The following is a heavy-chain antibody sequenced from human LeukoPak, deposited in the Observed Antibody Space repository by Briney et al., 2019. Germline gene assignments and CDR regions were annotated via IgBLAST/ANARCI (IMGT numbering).Heavy chain of an antibody. Sequence: SETLSLTCTVSGGSISSDYWSWIRQPAGKGLEWIGRVYASGSTSYNPSLKSRVTMSVDTSKSQFSLKLSSVTAADTAVYYCARDSTYSGSYSAINLWGQGTLVTVSS. V-gene: IGHV4-4*07. CDR3: ARDSTYSGSYSAINL. J-gene: IGHJ4*02. CDR1: GGSISSDY. D-gene: IGHD1-26*01. CDR2: VYASGST.